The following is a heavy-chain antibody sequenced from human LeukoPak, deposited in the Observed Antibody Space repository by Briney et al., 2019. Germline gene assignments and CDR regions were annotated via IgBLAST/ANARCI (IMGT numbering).Heavy chain of an antibody. CDR1: GGSFSGYY. Sequence: PSETLSLTCAVYGGSFSGYYWSWIRRPPGKGLEWTGEISHSGSANYNPSLKSRVTISVDTSKNQFSLKLSSVTAADTAVYYCARVGTARPRVSPLLYWSQGTLVTVSS. CDR3: ARVGTARPRVSPLLY. CDR2: ISHSGSA. D-gene: IGHD3-10*01. J-gene: IGHJ4*02. V-gene: IGHV4-34*01.